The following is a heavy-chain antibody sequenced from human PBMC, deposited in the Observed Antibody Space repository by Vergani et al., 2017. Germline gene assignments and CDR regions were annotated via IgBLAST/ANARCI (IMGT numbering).Heavy chain of an antibody. CDR1: GFTVSSNY. CDR2: IWYDGSNK. CDR3: ARDLFANSRSIGF. J-gene: IGHJ4*02. D-gene: IGHD3-10*01. V-gene: IGHV3-33*08. Sequence: VQLVESGGGLVQPGGSLRLSCAASGFTVSSNYMSWVRQAPGKGLEWVALIWYDGSNKYYADSVKGRFTISRDNSKNTLYLQMNSLRAEDTAVYYCARDLFANSRSIGFWGQGTLVTVSS.